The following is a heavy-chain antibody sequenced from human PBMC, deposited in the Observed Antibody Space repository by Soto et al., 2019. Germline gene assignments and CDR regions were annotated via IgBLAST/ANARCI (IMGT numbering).Heavy chain of an antibody. V-gene: IGHV1-69*02. CDR2: VNPIISMS. CDR3: ASRYGSGYGAFDY. D-gene: IGHD3-10*01. Sequence: QVQLVQSGAEVKRPGSSVKVSCKASGDTFNFYSINWVRQAPGLGLEWMGRVNPIISMSNYAQKFQLRVTMTADKSTSTAYMERSSPKSEDTAIYYCASRYGSGYGAFDYWAQGALVTVSS. J-gene: IGHJ4*02. CDR1: GDTFNFYS.